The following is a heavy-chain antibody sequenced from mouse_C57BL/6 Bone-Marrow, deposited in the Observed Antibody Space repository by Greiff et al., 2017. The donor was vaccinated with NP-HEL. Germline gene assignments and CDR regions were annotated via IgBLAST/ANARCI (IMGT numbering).Heavy chain of an antibody. D-gene: IGHD4-1*01. CDR3: ARWGWDPFAY. CDR1: GYTFTDYY. CDR2: INPNNGGT. V-gene: IGHV1-26*01. J-gene: IGHJ3*01. Sequence: VQLQQSGPELVKPGASVKISCKASGYTFTDYYMNWVKQSHGKSLEWIGDINPNNGGTSYNQKFKGKATLTVDKSSSTAYMELRSLTSEDSAVYYCARWGWDPFAYWGQGTLVTVSA.